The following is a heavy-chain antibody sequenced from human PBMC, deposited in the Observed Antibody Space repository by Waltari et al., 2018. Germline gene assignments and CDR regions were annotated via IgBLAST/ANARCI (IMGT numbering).Heavy chain of an antibody. CDR3: ASGGLRNFDWA. Sequence: QLQESAPGLAQPLGTLALPLSVSDAAYSSSVWCIWVRRPPGKGLEWIGEISHSETTNYSPSLRSRVTISMDKSKNQISLDLTSVTASDTAVYYCASGGLRNFDWAWGQGTLVTVSS. J-gene: IGHJ5*02. V-gene: IGHV4-4*03. CDR2: ISHSETT. D-gene: IGHD3-9*01. CDR1: DAAYSSSVW.